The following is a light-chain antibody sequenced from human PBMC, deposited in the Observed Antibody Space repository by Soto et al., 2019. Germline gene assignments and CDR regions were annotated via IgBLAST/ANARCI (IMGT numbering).Light chain of an antibody. CDR2: DVN. CDR3: AAWDDSRYV. Sequence: QSVLTQPRSVSGSPGQSVSISCSGTSGDVGAYDYVSWYQQHPGKAPKLMIYDVNKRPSGVPDRFSGSKSGTSASLAISGLQSEDEADYYCAAWDDSRYVFGTGTKLTVL. V-gene: IGLV2-11*01. J-gene: IGLJ1*01. CDR1: SGDVGAYDY.